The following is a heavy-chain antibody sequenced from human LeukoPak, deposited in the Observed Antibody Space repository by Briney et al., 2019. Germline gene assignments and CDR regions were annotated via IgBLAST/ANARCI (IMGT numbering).Heavy chain of an antibody. J-gene: IGHJ4*02. CDR3: ARDLVAPDY. V-gene: IGHV1-2*02. CDR2: INPNSGGT. D-gene: IGHD6-6*01. CDR1: GYTFTGYY. Sequence: ASVKVSCKASGYTFTGYYMHWVRQAPGQGLEWMGWINPNSGGTNYAQKFQGRVTMTSDTSASTVYMDLSSLTSEDTAVYYCARDLVAPDYWGQGTLVTVSS.